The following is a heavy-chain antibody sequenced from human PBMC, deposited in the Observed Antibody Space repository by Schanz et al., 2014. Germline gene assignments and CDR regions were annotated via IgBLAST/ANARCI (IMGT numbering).Heavy chain of an antibody. CDR3: AKGRFGELSAFDI. Sequence: DVHLLESGGGLVQPGGSLKLSCAASGLIFSNYVMSWVRQAPGKGLEWVSTIGTSGGTNYAESVKGRFTISRDNSKNTLYLQMNSLRAEDTAVYYCAKGRFGELSAFDIWGQGTMVTVSS. J-gene: IGHJ3*02. CDR1: GLIFSNYV. D-gene: IGHD3-10*01. CDR2: IGTSGGT. V-gene: IGHV3-23*01.